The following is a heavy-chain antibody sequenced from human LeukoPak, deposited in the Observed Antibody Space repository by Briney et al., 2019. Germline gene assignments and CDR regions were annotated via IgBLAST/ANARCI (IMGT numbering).Heavy chain of an antibody. CDR3: AKGVGATTYYSDY. J-gene: IGHJ4*02. V-gene: IGHV3-23*01. Sequence: GGSLRLSCAASGFTFKNYAMYWVRQAPGKGLEWVSAIIESGESTYYTDSVKGRFTISRDNSKNTLYLQMNSLRAEDTAVYYCAKGVGATTYYSDYWGQGTLVTVSS. CDR1: GFTFKNYA. CDR2: IIESGEST. D-gene: IGHD1-26*01.